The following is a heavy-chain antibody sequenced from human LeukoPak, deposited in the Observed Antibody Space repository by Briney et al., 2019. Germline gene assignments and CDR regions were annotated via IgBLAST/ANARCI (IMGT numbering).Heavy chain of an antibody. Sequence: PSETLSLTCAVYGGSISAYYWSWIRQPPGKGLEWIGEINHSGSTNYNPSLKSRVTISVDTSKNQFSLKLSSVTAADTAVYYCARGGVTMLRGVFDYWGQGTLVTVSS. V-gene: IGHV4-34*01. J-gene: IGHJ4*02. CDR2: INHSGST. CDR1: GGSISAYY. D-gene: IGHD3-10*01. CDR3: ARGGVTMLRGVFDY.